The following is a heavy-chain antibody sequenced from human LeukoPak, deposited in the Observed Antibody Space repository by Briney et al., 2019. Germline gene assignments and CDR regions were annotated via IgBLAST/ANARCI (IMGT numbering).Heavy chain of an antibody. V-gene: IGHV4-30-4*08. CDR3: ARETDASPYYYGMDV. Sequence: SETLSLTCAVSGGSISSGGYSWSWIRQPPGKGLEWIGYIYYSGSTYYNPSLKSRVTISVDTSKNQFSLKLSPVTAADTAVYYCARETDASPYYYGMDVWGQGTTVTVSS. CDR2: IYYSGST. CDR1: GGSISSGGYS. D-gene: IGHD2-2*01. J-gene: IGHJ6*02.